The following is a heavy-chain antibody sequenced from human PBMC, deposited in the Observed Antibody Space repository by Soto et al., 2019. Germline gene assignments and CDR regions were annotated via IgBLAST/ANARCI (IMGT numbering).Heavy chain of an antibody. D-gene: IGHD6-6*01. J-gene: IGHJ5*02. CDR1: GYTFTGYY. CDR2: INPNSGGT. Sequence: ASVKVSCKASGYTFTGYYMHWVRQAPGQGLEWMGWINPNSGGTNYAQKFQGWVTMTRDTSISTAYMELSRLRSDDTAVYYCARAASIEASEAYNCFDPWGQGTLVTVSS. V-gene: IGHV1-2*04. CDR3: ARAASIEASEAYNCFDP.